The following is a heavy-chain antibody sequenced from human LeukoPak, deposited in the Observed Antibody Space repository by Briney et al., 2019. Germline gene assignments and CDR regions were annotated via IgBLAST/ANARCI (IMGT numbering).Heavy chain of an antibody. J-gene: IGHJ4*02. Sequence: PGGSLRLSCAVSGFTFSSYWMSWVRQAPGKGLEWVANIKQDGSDKYYVDSVKGRFTVSRDNAQNSLYLQMDSLRADDTAIYYCAARRGDYWGQGTLVTVSS. CDR2: IKQDGSDK. V-gene: IGHV3-7*01. CDR3: AARRGDY. CDR1: GFTFSSYW.